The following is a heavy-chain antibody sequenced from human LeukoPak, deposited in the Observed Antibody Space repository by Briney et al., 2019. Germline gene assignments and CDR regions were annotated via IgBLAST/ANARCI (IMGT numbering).Heavy chain of an antibody. D-gene: IGHD3-22*01. J-gene: IGHJ4*02. Sequence: HPGGSLRLSCAASGFTFDDYAMHWVRQAPGKGLEWVSGISWNSGSIGYADSVKGRFTISRDNAKNSLYLQMNSLRAEDTALYYCAKDLPDYYDSSGSQGGFDYWGQGTLVTVSS. CDR3: AKDLPDYYDSSGSQGGFDY. CDR1: GFTFDDYA. V-gene: IGHV3-9*01. CDR2: ISWNSGSI.